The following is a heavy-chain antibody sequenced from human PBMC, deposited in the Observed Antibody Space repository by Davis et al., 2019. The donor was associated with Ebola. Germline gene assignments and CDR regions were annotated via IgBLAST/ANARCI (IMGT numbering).Heavy chain of an antibody. CDR3: ARDRPVTRYYYGMDV. D-gene: IGHD4-17*01. J-gene: IGHJ6*02. CDR1: GYTFTSYA. V-gene: IGHV1-3*01. Sequence: ASVKVSCKASGYTFTSYAMHWVRQAPGQRLEWMGWINAGNGNTKYSQKFQGRVTITRDTSASTAYMELSSLRSEDTAVYYCARDRPVTRYYYGMDVWGQGTTVTVSS. CDR2: INAGNGNT.